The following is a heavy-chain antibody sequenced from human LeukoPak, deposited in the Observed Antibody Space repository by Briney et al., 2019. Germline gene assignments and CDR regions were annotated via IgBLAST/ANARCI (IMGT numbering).Heavy chain of an antibody. Sequence: GESLKISCKGFGYSFASYWIGWVRQMPGKGLEWMGVIYPGDSDTRYSPSFQGQVTISADKSISTAYLQWSSLKASDTAMYYCARHKYSSSDWFDPWGQGTLVTVSS. CDR1: GYSFASYW. CDR3: ARHKYSSSDWFDP. CDR2: IYPGDSDT. V-gene: IGHV5-51*01. J-gene: IGHJ5*02. D-gene: IGHD6-13*01.